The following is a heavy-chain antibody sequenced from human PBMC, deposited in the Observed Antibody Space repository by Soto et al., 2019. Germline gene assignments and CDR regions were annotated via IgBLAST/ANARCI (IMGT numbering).Heavy chain of an antibody. Sequence: QVQLVQSGAEVKKPGASVKVSCKASGYTFTSYGINWVRQAPGQGLEWMGRVSTYNGNTNYAPRFQGRVTMTTDPSPTTAYMELRSLRSDATATYYGARERGPTVSTLLGYWGQGTLVSVSS. V-gene: IGHV1-18*01. D-gene: IGHD2-21*01. CDR2: VSTYNGNT. CDR1: GYTFTSYG. J-gene: IGHJ4*02. CDR3: ARERGPTVSTLLGY.